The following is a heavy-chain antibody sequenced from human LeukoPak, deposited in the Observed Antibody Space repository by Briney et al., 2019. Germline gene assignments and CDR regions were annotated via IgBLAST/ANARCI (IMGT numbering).Heavy chain of an antibody. CDR3: AREDPQTKVPEGMDV. J-gene: IGHJ6*02. D-gene: IGHD4/OR15-4a*01. V-gene: IGHV4-39*07. Sequence: SETLSLTCSVSGGSVSSGGYYWGLIRQPPGKGLEWIGTIHYSGSTYYDPSLKSRVTISVDTSKNQFSLKLNSVTAADTAVYYCAREDPQTKVPEGMDVWGQGTTVTVPS. CDR2: IHYSGST. CDR1: GGSVSSGGYY.